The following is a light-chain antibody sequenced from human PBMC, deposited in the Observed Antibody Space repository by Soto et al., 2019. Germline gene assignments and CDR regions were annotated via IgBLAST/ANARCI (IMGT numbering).Light chain of an antibody. V-gene: IGKV3-20*01. CDR2: GAS. CDR3: RQYGSSPQT. CDR1: QSLSSSY. Sequence: EIVLTQSPGTLSLSPGERATLSCRASQSLSSSYLAWYQQKPGQAPRLLIYGASGRATGIPDRFSGSGSGTDFALTISRLEPEEFAVYYCRQYGSSPQTFGQGTKVEIK. J-gene: IGKJ1*01.